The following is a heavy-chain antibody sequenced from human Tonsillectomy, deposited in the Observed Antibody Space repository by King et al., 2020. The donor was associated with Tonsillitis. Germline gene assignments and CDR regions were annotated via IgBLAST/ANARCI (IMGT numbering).Heavy chain of an antibody. V-gene: IGHV1-18*01. CDR3: ARWRQYVFHWGGWYFDL. Sequence: VQLVQSGAEVKKPGASVKVSCKASGYTFTSYGISWVRQAPGQGLEWMGWISAYNGNTNYAQKLQGRVTMTTDTSTSTAYMELRSLRSDDTAVYYCARWRQYVFHWGGWYFDLWGRGTLVTVSS. D-gene: IGHD7-27*01. CDR2: ISAYNGNT. CDR1: GYTFTSYG. J-gene: IGHJ2*01.